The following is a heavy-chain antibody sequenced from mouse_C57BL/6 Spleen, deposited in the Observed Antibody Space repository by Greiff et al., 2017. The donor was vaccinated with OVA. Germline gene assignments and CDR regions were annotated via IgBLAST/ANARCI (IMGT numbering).Heavy chain of an antibody. D-gene: IGHD1-1*01. J-gene: IGHJ4*01. CDR1: GFSLTSYG. CDR3: ASTVVDAMDY. CDR2: IWSGGST. V-gene: IGHV2-2*01. Sequence: QVQLQQSGPGLVQPSQSLSITCTVSGFSLTSYGVHWVRQSPGKGLEWLGVIWSGGSTDYNAAFISRLSISKDNSKSQVFFKMNSLQADDTAIYYCASTVVDAMDYWGQGTSVTVSS.